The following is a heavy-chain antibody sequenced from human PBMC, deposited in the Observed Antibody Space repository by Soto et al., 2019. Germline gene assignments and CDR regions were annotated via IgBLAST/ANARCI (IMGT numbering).Heavy chain of an antibody. CDR1: GSTFEGDHYA. V-gene: IGHV3-9*01. D-gene: IGHD2-8*02. CDR2: VSWDRVTV. CDR3: ALSSADIVLLPFNIHFVS. Sequence: EVHLVESGGGMAQPGGSLRLSCAASGSTFEGDHYAMHWVRQAPGKGLEWVAGVSWDRVTVGYADSVQGRFTISRDHAKNSLDLQMDSLRPGDTALYYCALSSADIVLLPFNIHFVSWGQGTLVTVSS. J-gene: IGHJ5*02.